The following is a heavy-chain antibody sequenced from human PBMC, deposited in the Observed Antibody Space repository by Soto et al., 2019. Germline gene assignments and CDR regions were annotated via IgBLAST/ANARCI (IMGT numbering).Heavy chain of an antibody. CDR1: GGSTSSYY. CDR2: IYYSGST. D-gene: IGHD4-4*01. J-gene: IGHJ5*02. V-gene: IGHV4-59*01. CDR3: AREHDYSNYWWFDP. Sequence: SETLSLTCTVSGGSTSSYYWSWIRQPPGKGLEWIGYIYYSGSTNYNPSLKSRVTISVDTSKNQFSLKLSSVTAADTAVYYCAREHDYSNYWWFDPWGQGXLVTVYS.